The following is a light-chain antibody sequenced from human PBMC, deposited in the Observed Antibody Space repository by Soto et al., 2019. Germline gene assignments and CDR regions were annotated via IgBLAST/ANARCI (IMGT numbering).Light chain of an antibody. V-gene: IGKV3-20*01. CDR1: QSVSSSY. J-gene: IGKJ5*01. CDR2: GAS. CDR3: QQYGSSHT. Sequence: EIVLTQSPGTLSLSPGERATLSCRASQSVSSSYLAWYQQKPGQAPRLLIYGASSRATGIPDRFSGSGSGTDFTLTISRLEPEDFAVYYCQQYGSSHTVGQGTRLEMK.